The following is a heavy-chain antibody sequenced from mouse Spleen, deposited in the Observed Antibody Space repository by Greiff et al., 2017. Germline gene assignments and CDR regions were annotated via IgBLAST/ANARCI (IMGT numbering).Heavy chain of an antibody. J-gene: IGHJ4*01. CDR2: IDPEDGDT. Sequence: VQLQQSGAELVRPGASVKLSCTASGFNIKDYYMHWVKQSPEQGLEWIGRIDPEDGDTEYAQKFQGKATMTADTSSNTAYLQLSSLTSEDTAVYYCTTRETGTFAMDYLGQGTSVTVSS. D-gene: IGHD4-1*01. CDR3: TTRETGTFAMDY. V-gene: IGHV14-1*01. CDR1: GFNIKDYY.